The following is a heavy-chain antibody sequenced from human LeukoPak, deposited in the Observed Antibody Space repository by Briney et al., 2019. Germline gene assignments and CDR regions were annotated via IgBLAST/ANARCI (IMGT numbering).Heavy chain of an antibody. CDR1: GFTFSSYG. Sequence: GGSLRLSCAASGFTFSSYGMHWVRQAPGKGLEWVAVISYDGSNKYYADSVKGRFTISRDNSKNTLYLQMNSLRAEDTAVYYCAKDPPLHYDSSGYLDYWGQGTLVIVSS. CDR2: ISYDGSNK. CDR3: AKDPPLHYDSSGYLDY. J-gene: IGHJ4*02. V-gene: IGHV3-30*18. D-gene: IGHD3-22*01.